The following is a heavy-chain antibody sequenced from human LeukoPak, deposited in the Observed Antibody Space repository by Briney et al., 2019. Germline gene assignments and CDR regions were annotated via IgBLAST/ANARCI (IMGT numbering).Heavy chain of an antibody. Sequence: SETLSLTCSVSAGSISPYYWSWIRQPPGEGLEWIGYIYYSGSTNYNPSLKSRVTISVDTSKNQFSLKLSSVTAADTAVYYCARRSCSGGRCYYAYWGQGTLVTVSS. V-gene: IGHV4-59*08. D-gene: IGHD2-15*01. J-gene: IGHJ4*02. CDR1: AGSISPYY. CDR2: IYYSGST. CDR3: ARRSCSGGRCYYAY.